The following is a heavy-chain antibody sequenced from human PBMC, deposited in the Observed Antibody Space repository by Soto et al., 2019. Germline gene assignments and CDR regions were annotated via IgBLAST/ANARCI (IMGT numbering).Heavy chain of an antibody. CDR3: ATDGEPDYYDQSGWR. CDR2: IIPIFGTV. D-gene: IGHD3-22*01. Sequence: QVQLVQSGAEVKKPGSSVKVSCKASGGTFSNYALDWVRQAPGQGLEWIGGIIPIFGTVRHAQNFQGRVKITEAESTATAYMELSSLRYEDTAMYYCATDGEPDYYDQSGWRWGQGTLCTVSS. V-gene: IGHV1-69*12. CDR1: GGTFSNYA. J-gene: IGHJ1*01.